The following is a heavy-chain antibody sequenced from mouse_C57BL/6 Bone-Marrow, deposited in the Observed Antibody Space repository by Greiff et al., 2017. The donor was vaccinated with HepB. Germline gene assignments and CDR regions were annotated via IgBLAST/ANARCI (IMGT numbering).Heavy chain of an antibody. J-gene: IGHJ4*01. V-gene: IGHV1-72*01. CDR2: IDPNSGGT. CDR1: GYTFTSYW. CDR3: ARSTMVTHYYAMDY. D-gene: IGHD2-2*01. Sequence: QVQLQQPGAELVKPGASVKLSCKASGYTFTSYWMHWVKQRPGRGLEWMGRIDPNSGGTKYNEKFKSKATLTVDKPSSTAYMQLSSLTSEDSAVYYCARSTMVTHYYAMDYWGQGTSVTVAS.